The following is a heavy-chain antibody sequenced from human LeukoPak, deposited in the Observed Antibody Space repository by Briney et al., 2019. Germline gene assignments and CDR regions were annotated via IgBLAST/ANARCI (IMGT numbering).Heavy chain of an antibody. CDR3: AKDFGQYCSGGSCYNWFDP. Sequence: PGGSLRLSCAASGFTFSSYGMRWVRQAPGKGLEWVAFIRYDGSNKYYADSVKGRFTISRDNSKNTLYLQMNSLRAEDTAVYYCAKDFGQYCSGGSCYNWFDPWGQGTLVTVSS. D-gene: IGHD2-15*01. CDR2: IRYDGSNK. J-gene: IGHJ5*02. V-gene: IGHV3-30*02. CDR1: GFTFSSYG.